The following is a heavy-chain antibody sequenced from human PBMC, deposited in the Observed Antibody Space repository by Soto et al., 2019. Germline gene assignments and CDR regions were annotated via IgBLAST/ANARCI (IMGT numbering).Heavy chain of an antibody. CDR1: GGSFNNYA. Sequence: QVHLVQSGAEVKNPGSSVKVSCKTSGGSFNNYAVSWVRQAPGQGLEWMGGIIPNFDTPNYAQKFQDRVTIIADESTSTVYMELRSLRSNDTAVYYCAVAMVREILIFESSGMHVWGQGTTVIVSS. CDR3: AVAMVREILIFESSGMHV. CDR2: IIPNFDTP. V-gene: IGHV1-69*01. J-gene: IGHJ6*02. D-gene: IGHD3-10*01.